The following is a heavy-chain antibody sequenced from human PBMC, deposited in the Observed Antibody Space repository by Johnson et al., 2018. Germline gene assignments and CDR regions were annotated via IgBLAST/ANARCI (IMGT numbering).Heavy chain of an antibody. Sequence: VQLQESGGGLVQPGGSLRLSCAASGFTFSTYWMHWVRQAPGKGLVWVSRINSDGTNTVYADSVRGRFTISRDNAKNPVYLQMNSLRAEDAAVYYCARGLEHYRYLGVWGQGTTVTVAS. CDR1: GFTFSTYW. V-gene: IGHV3-74*01. CDR2: INSDGTNT. CDR3: ARGLEHYRYLGV. J-gene: IGHJ6*02. D-gene: IGHD3-16*02.